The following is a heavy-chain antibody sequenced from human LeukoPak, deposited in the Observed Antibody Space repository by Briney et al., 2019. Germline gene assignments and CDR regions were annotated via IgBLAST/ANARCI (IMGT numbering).Heavy chain of an antibody. CDR3: ARGDYDLSGSYHYGMDV. CDR2: VSSDGNKK. V-gene: IGHV3-30-3*01. Sequence: PGGSLRLSCAAPGFTFNSYTMHWVRQAPGKGLEWVAVVSSDGNKKFYAEYVKGRFTISRDNSENTLYLEMNSLRGEDTAIYYCARGDYDLSGSYHYGMDVWGQGTTVTVSS. D-gene: IGHD3-10*01. CDR1: GFTFNSYT. J-gene: IGHJ6*02.